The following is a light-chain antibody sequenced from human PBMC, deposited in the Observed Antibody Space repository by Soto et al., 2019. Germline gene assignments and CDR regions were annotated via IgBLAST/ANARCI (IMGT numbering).Light chain of an antibody. CDR1: QSVSDN. CDR2: RAS. J-gene: IGKJ5*01. Sequence: EVLMTQSPATLYVSPGERVTLSCRASQSVSDNLAWYQQKPGQGPRLLVYRASTRTLGIPARFSGSESGTEFTLTISSLQSEDFAVYYCQQYNSWPVTFGQGTRLEIK. CDR3: QQYNSWPVT. V-gene: IGKV3-15*01.